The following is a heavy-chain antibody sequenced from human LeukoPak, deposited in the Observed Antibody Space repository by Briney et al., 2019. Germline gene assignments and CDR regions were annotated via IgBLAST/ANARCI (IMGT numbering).Heavy chain of an antibody. V-gene: IGHV4-30-2*01. J-gene: IGHJ5*02. CDR1: GGSISSGGYS. CDR3: ARDTSGSFKSGWFDP. D-gene: IGHD1-26*01. Sequence: PSETLSLTCAVSGGSISSGGYSWSWIRQPPGSGLEWIGYIYHTGNTNYNPSLKSRVTISVARSKNQFSLRLSSVTAADTAVYYCARDTSGSFKSGWFDPWGQGTLVTVSS. CDR2: IYHTGNT.